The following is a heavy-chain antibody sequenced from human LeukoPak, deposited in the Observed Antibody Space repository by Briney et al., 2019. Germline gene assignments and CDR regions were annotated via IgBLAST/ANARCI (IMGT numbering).Heavy chain of an antibody. V-gene: IGHV1-69*13. Sequence: SVKVSCKASGGTFSNYAISWVRQAPGQGLEWMGGIIPIFGTANYAQKFQGRVTITADESTSTAYMELSSLRSEDTAVYYCARGDIVVVPAAPPTRNYYYYMDVWGKGTTVTISS. CDR2: IIPIFGTA. CDR3: ARGDIVVVPAAPPTRNYYYYMDV. CDR1: GGTFSNYA. J-gene: IGHJ6*03. D-gene: IGHD2-2*01.